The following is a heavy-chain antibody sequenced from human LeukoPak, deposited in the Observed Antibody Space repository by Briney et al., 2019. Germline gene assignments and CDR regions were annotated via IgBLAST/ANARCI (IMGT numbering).Heavy chain of an antibody. D-gene: IGHD3-22*01. J-gene: IGHJ4*02. CDR2: IYYSGST. V-gene: IGHV4-30-4*08. CDR1: GGSISSGDYY. CDR3: ARAPVGKYYYDSSGYFDY. Sequence: SETLSLTCTVSGGSISSGDYYWSWIRQPPGKGLEWIGYIYYSGSTYYNPSLKSRVTISVDTSKNQFSLKLSSVTAADTAVYYCARAPVGKYYYDSSGYFDYWGQGTLVTVSS.